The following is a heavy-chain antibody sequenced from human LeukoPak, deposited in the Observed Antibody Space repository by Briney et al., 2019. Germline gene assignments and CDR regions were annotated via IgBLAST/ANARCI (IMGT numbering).Heavy chain of an antibody. J-gene: IGHJ5*02. D-gene: IGHD3-22*01. V-gene: IGHV1-69*05. Sequence: SVKVSCKASGGTFSSYAISWVRQAPGQGLEWMGGIIPIFGTANYAQKFQGRVTITTDESTSTAYMELSSLRSEDTAVYYCARDQEYYYDSSGYAWFDPLGPGNPGHRLL. CDR1: GGTFSSYA. CDR3: ARDQEYYYDSSGYAWFDP. CDR2: IIPIFGTA.